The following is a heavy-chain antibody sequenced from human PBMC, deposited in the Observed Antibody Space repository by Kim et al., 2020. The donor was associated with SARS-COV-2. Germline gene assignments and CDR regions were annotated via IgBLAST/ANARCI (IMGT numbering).Heavy chain of an antibody. CDR1: GGSFSGYY. Sequence: SETLSLTCAVYGGSFSGYYWSWIRQPPGKGLEWIGEINHSGSTNYNPSLKSRVTISVDTSKNQFSLKLSSVTAADTAVYYCASSYNYYYMDVWGKGTTVT. J-gene: IGHJ6*03. D-gene: IGHD2-2*02. V-gene: IGHV4-34*01. CDR3: ASSYNYYYMDV. CDR2: INHSGST.